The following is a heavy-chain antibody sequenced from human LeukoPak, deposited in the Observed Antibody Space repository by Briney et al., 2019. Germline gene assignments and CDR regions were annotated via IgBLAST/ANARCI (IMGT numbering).Heavy chain of an antibody. D-gene: IGHD2-2*01. V-gene: IGHV1-18*01. Sequence: ASVKVSAKALGGAFTGIVFGGLGQPLDQGLNWMDGFSAYNGNTNYAQKLQGRVTMTTDTSTSTAYMELRSLRSDDTAVYYCARVSGRVVPAATFDYWGQGTLVTVSS. CDR3: ARVSGRVVPAATFDY. CDR2: FSAYNGNT. CDR1: GGAFTGIV. J-gene: IGHJ4*02.